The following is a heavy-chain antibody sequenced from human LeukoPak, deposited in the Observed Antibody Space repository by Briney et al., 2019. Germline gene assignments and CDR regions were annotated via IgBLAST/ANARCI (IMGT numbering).Heavy chain of an antibody. Sequence: GGSLRLSCAASGFTLSSYWMHWVRQAPGKGLVWVSRINSDGSSTSYADSVKGRFTISRDNAKNTLYLQMNSLRAEDTAVYYCARDRYCSSTSCLNWFDPWGQGTLVTVSS. J-gene: IGHJ5*02. CDR3: ARDRYCSSTSCLNWFDP. CDR2: INSDGSST. CDR1: GFTLSSYW. V-gene: IGHV3-74*01. D-gene: IGHD2-2*01.